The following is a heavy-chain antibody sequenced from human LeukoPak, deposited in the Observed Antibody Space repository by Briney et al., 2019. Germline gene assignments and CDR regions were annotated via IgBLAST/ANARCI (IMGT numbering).Heavy chain of an antibody. Sequence: GGSLRLSCAASGITFSNYWIHWVRQAPGKGLVWVSRIKPDGSSTNYADSVKGRFTISRDNAKNTLYLQMNSLRAEDTAVYYCARASIYGDELGAFDIWGQGTMVTVSS. CDR2: IKPDGSST. J-gene: IGHJ3*02. D-gene: IGHD4-17*01. V-gene: IGHV3-74*01. CDR3: ARASIYGDELGAFDI. CDR1: GITFSNYW.